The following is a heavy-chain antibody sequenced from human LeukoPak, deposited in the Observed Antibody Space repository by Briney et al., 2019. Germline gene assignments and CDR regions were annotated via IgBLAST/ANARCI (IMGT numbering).Heavy chain of an antibody. V-gene: IGHV3-33*08. D-gene: IGHD3-3*01. Sequence: PGGSLRLSCAAPGLTSNNYVPHWGRQAPGKGLQEVAVVWYDGSNQYYSDSVKGRFTISRDNSKNMLHLQMNSLRAEDTAVYYCARGHRDYDFWSGYLRGDFDPWGQGTLVTVSS. CDR1: GLTSNNYV. CDR2: VWYDGSNQ. J-gene: IGHJ5*02. CDR3: ARGHRDYDFWSGYLRGDFDP.